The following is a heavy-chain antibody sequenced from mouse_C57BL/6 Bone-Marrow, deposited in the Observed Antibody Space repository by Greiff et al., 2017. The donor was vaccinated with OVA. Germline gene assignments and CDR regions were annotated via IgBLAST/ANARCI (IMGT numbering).Heavy chain of an antibody. CDR3: ARGGSRPWYFDV. D-gene: IGHD1-1*01. V-gene: IGHV1-55*01. Sequence: QVQLKQPGAELVKPGASVKMSCKASGYTFTSYWITWVKQRPGQGLEWIGDIYPGSGSTNYNEKFKSKATLTVDTSSSTAYMQLSSLTSEDSAVYYCARGGSRPWYFDVWGTGTTVTVSS. CDR1: GYTFTSYW. CDR2: IYPGSGST. J-gene: IGHJ1*03.